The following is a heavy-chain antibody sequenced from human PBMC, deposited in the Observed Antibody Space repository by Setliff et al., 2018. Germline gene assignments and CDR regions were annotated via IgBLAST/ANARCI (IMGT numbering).Heavy chain of an antibody. CDR3: ARESVVVVTTTNYYYYIDV. D-gene: IGHD2-21*02. CDR1: GYTLNNYA. CDR2: IIPIFGTT. J-gene: IGHJ6*03. V-gene: IGHV1-69*05. Sequence: SVKVSCKASGYTLNNYAMNWVRQAPGQGLEWMGGIIPIFGTTTYAQKFLGRVTITTDESSSTGYMELSSLRSEDTAVYFCARESVVVVTTTNYYYYIDVWGEGTTVTVSS.